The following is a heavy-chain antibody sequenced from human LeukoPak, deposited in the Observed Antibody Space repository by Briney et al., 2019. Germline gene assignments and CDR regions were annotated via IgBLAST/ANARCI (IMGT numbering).Heavy chain of an antibody. CDR3: ARDFDGPRASDY. D-gene: IGHD4-17*01. J-gene: IGHJ4*02. V-gene: IGHV3-74*01. Sequence: GGSLRLSCAASGFTFSYFWMHWFRQTPGKGLVWVSCINTDGSYSTYADSVKGRFTISRDNVRNALYLQMNSLRAEDSAVYYCARDFDGPRASDYWGQGISVTVSS. CDR1: GFTFSYFW. CDR2: INTDGSYS.